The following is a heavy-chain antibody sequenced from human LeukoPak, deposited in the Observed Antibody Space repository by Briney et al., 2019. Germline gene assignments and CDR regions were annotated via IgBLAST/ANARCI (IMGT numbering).Heavy chain of an antibody. D-gene: IGHD2-15*01. CDR3: ARDPEDIVVVVAASPDY. Sequence: GGSLRLSCAASGFTFSSYAMSWVRQAPGKGLEWVSAISGSGGSTYYADSAKGRFTISRDNSKNTLYLQMNSLRAEDTAVYYCARDPEDIVVVVAASPDYWGQGTLVTVSS. CDR2: ISGSGGST. CDR1: GFTFSSYA. V-gene: IGHV3-23*01. J-gene: IGHJ4*02.